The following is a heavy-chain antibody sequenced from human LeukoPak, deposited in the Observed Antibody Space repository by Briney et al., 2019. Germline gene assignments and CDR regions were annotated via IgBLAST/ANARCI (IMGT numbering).Heavy chain of an antibody. D-gene: IGHD3-10*01. J-gene: IGHJ4*02. Sequence: ASVKVSCKASGYTFTSYYMHWVRQAPGQGLEWMGIINPSGGSTSYAQKFQGRVTMTRDTSTSTVYMELSSLRSEDTAVYYCARSWRARESHYGSGSPARDLDYWGQGTLVTVSS. CDR3: ARSWRARESHYGSGSPARDLDY. CDR1: GYTFTSYY. CDR2: INPSGGST. V-gene: IGHV1-46*01.